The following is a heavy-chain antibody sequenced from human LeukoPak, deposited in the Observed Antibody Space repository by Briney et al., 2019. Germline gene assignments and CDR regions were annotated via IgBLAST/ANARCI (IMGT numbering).Heavy chain of an antibody. CDR3: AKRPRAVAEAYFDY. D-gene: IGHD6-19*01. Sequence: GGSLRLSCAASGFTFSSYEMNWVRQAPGKGLEWVSHISSSGSTIYYADSVEGRFTISRDNAKNSLYLQMNSLRAEDTAVYYCAKRPRAVAEAYFDYWGQGTLVTVSS. CDR1: GFTFSSYE. J-gene: IGHJ4*02. V-gene: IGHV3-48*03. CDR2: ISSSGSTI.